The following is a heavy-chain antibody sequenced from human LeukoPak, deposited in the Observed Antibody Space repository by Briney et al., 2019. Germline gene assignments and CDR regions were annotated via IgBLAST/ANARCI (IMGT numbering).Heavy chain of an antibody. CDR3: ATKDTSGWFGRYYFDS. Sequence: PSETLSLTCTVSGVSSNTDTYYWTWIRQPAGKGLEWIGSIYSSGSTHYNPSLKSRLSISVNSSKNQFSLNLSSVTAADTAMYFCATKDTSGWFGRYYFDSWGQGTLVTVSS. V-gene: IGHV4-61*02. D-gene: IGHD6-19*01. CDR2: IYSSGST. J-gene: IGHJ4*02. CDR1: GVSSNTDTYY.